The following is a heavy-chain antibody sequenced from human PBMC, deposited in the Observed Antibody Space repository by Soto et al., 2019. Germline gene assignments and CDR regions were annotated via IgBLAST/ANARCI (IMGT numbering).Heavy chain of an antibody. CDR3: AKESGYYYDGYYFDY. CDR2: ISGSGGST. J-gene: IGHJ4*02. Sequence: GGSLRLSXAAPGFTFSSYAMSWVRQAPGKGLEWVSAISGSGGSTYYADSVKGRFTISRDNSKNTLYLQMNSLRAEDTAVYYCAKESGYYYDGYYFDYWGQGTLVTVSS. D-gene: IGHD3-22*01. CDR1: GFTFSSYA. V-gene: IGHV3-23*01.